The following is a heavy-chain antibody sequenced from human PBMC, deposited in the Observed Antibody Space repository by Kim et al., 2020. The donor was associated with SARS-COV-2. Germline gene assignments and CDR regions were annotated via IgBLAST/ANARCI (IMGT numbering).Heavy chain of an antibody. CDR3: ARSSVRGGYYNSCFQH. V-gene: IGHV1-46*01. J-gene: IGHJ1*01. D-gene: IGHD3-22*01. Sequence: AQKFQGRVTMTRDTSTSTVNMELRSLRREDTAVYYCARSSVRGGYYNSCFQHWGQGTLVTVSS.